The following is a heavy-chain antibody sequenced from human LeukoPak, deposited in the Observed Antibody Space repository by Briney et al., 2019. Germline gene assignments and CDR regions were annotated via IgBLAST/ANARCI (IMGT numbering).Heavy chain of an antibody. V-gene: IGHV3-7*01. D-gene: IGHD2-8*01. CDR1: GFTFSSYW. Sequence: GGSLRLSCAASGFTFSSYWMSWVRQAPGKGLEWVANIKQDGSEKYYVDSVKGRFTISRDNAKNSLYLQMNSLRAEDTAVYYCARGLMLYYYYGMDVWGQGTTVTVSS. CDR2: IKQDGSEK. CDR3: ARGLMLYYYYGMDV. J-gene: IGHJ6*02.